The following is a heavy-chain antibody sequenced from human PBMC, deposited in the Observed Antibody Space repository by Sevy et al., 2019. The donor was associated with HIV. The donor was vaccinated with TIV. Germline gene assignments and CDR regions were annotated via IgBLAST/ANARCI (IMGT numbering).Heavy chain of an antibody. CDR3: AREGSIAAPNWFDP. V-gene: IGHV3-7*03. CDR1: GFTFSSYW. CDR2: IKQDGSEK. J-gene: IGHJ5*02. Sequence: GGSLRLSCAASGFTFSSYWMSWVRQAPGKGLEWVANIKQDGSEKYYVDSVKGRFTISRDNAKNSLYLQMNSLRAEDMAVYYCAREGSIAAPNWFDPWGQGTLVTVSS. D-gene: IGHD6-6*01.